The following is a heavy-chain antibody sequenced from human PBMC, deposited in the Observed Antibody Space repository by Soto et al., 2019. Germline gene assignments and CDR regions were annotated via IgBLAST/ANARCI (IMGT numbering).Heavy chain of an antibody. CDR2: INYSGTT. CDR1: GGSFSSDSFI. Sequence: LSLTCSVSGGSFSSDSFIWSWVRQFPGKGLEWIGYINYSGTTYYNPSLRSRITMSVDTSKNQFSLNLSSVTAADTAVYYCARDHKWDGMDVWGQGTTVTVSS. D-gene: IGHD1-26*01. J-gene: IGHJ6*02. CDR3: ARDHKWDGMDV. V-gene: IGHV4-31*03.